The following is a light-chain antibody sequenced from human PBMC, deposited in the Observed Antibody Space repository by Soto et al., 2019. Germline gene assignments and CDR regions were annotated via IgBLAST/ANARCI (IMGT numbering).Light chain of an antibody. CDR3: HQSYSTWT. CDR2: SAS. V-gene: IGKV1-39*01. CDR1: QNINNY. Sequence: DIQMTQSPSSLSASVGDRVTITCRTSQNINNYLNWYQQKPGRAPKLLIYSASRLQVGVRSRFSGSGSGTDFALTITSLQTEDFATYYCHQSYSTWTFGQGTKVEIK. J-gene: IGKJ1*01.